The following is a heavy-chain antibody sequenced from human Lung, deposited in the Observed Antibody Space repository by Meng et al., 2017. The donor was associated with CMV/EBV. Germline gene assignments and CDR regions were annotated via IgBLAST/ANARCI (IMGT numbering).Heavy chain of an antibody. J-gene: IGHJ3*02. CDR3: ARERLYQPLWGDALDI. CDR2: ISSSSSYI. CDR1: GFTFSSYS. V-gene: IGHV3-21*01. Sequence: SCAASGFTFSSYSMNWVRQAPGKGLEWVSSISSSSSYIYYADSVKGRFTISRDNAKNSLYLQMSSLRAEDTAVYYCARERLYQPLWGDALDIWGQGTMVTVSS. D-gene: IGHD2-2*01.